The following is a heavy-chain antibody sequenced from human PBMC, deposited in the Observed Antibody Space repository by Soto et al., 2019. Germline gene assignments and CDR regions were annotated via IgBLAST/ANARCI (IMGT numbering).Heavy chain of an antibody. Sequence: EVQLLESGGGLVQPGGSLRLSCAASGFTFGSHAMIWVRQAPGKGLEWVSAISGSGGSAYYADSVKGRFTISRDNSINTLYLQMNSLRAEDTALYYCAKEPYSDFWSAYYYFDSWGQGTLVTVSS. V-gene: IGHV3-23*01. CDR3: AKEPYSDFWSAYYYFDS. J-gene: IGHJ4*02. CDR1: GFTFGSHA. CDR2: ISGSGGSA. D-gene: IGHD3-3*01.